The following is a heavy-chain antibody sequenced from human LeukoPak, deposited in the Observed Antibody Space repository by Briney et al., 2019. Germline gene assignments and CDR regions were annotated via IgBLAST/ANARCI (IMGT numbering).Heavy chain of an antibody. J-gene: IGHJ3*02. CDR3: ARILRGSGSYGAFDI. D-gene: IGHD3-10*01. CDR1: GFPFSTYV. CDR2: ISGSGGST. Sequence: AGGSLRLSFAASGFPFSTYVMSWVRQAPGKGLEWGSAISGSGGSTYYADSVKGRFTISRDNAKNSLYLQMNSLRDGDTAVYYCARILRGSGSYGAFDIWGQGTMVSVSS. V-gene: IGHV3-23*01.